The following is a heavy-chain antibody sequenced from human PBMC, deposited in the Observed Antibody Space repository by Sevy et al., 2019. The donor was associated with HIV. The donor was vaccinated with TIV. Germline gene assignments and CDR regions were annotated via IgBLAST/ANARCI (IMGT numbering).Heavy chain of an antibody. D-gene: IGHD6-25*01. CDR1: GFTFITYA. J-gene: IGHJ4*02. Sequence: GESLKISCAASGFTFITYAMSWVRQAPGRGLEWVSGISGSDGSTYYADSVKGRFTISRDSSKNTQYLQMNSLKADDKAVYYCAKDMPFSIVAGALDYWGQGTLVTVSS. CDR2: ISGSDGST. CDR3: AKDMPFSIVAGALDY. V-gene: IGHV3-23*01.